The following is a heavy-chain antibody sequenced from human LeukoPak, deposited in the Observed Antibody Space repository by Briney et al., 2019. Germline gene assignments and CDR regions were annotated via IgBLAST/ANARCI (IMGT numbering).Heavy chain of an antibody. CDR3: ARDDYGDYNWFDP. CDR2: IYDDGST. J-gene: IGHJ5*02. D-gene: IGHD4-17*01. V-gene: IGHV4-39*02. Sequence: PSETLSLTCTVSGGSISSFAYYWGWVRQPPVKGLEWIGSIYDDGSTYYNPSLKSRVTISVDTSRNQFSLKLTSVTAADTAVYYCARDDYGDYNWFDPWGQGTLVTVSS. CDR1: GGSISSFAYY.